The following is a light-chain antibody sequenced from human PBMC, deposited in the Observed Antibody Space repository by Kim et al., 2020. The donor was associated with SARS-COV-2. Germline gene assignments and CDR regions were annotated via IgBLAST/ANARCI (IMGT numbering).Light chain of an antibody. J-gene: IGKJ1*01. CDR2: WAS. V-gene: IGKV4-1*01. Sequence: ATTNCKSSQSVLYSSKNKNYLAWYQQKPGQPPKLLLYWASTRESGVPDRFSGSGSGTDFTLTISSLQTEDVAVYYCQQYFSAPRTFGQGTKVDIK. CDR3: QQYFSAPRT. CDR1: QSVLYSSKNKNY.